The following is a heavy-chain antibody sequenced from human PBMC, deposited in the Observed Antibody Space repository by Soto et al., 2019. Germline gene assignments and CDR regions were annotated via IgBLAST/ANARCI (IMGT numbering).Heavy chain of an antibody. Sequence: QVQLQESGPGLVKPSETLSLTCTVSGVPISSYYWSWMRQPAGKGLEFIGRIHAGGDVVYNPSLKSRVIMSTDTSKNHFSLWLRSVSAADTAIYYCARNRDDYSSSYNWFDPWGQGTSVTVSS. D-gene: IGHD6-6*01. CDR2: IHAGGDV. J-gene: IGHJ5*02. CDR3: ARNRDDYSSSYNWFDP. V-gene: IGHV4-4*07. CDR1: GVPISSYY.